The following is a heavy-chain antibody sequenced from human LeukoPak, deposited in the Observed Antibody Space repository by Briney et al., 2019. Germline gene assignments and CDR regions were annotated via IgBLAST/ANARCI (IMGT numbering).Heavy chain of an antibody. CDR3: ARHYGP. J-gene: IGHJ5*02. CDR1: TFSSHW. D-gene: IGHD3-10*01. CDR2: IYDSGST. Sequence: TFSSHWMSWVRQAPGKGLEWIGSIYDSGSTYYNPSLKSRVTISVDTSKNQFSLKLNSVTAADTAVYYCARHYGPWGQGTLVTVSS. V-gene: IGHV4-39*01.